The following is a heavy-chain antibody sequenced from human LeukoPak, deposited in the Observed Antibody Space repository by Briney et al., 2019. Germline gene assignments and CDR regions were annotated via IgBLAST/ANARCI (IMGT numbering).Heavy chain of an antibody. D-gene: IGHD2/OR15-2a*01. CDR2: INSDGSWT. V-gene: IGHV3-74*01. CDR1: GNYW. Sequence: GGSLRLSCAASGNYWMHWVRQVPGKGLVWVSHINSDGSWTSYADSVKSRFTISKDNAKNTVYLQMNSLRTEDTAVYYCVSFYETYWGRGTLVTVSS. J-gene: IGHJ4*02. CDR3: VSFYETY.